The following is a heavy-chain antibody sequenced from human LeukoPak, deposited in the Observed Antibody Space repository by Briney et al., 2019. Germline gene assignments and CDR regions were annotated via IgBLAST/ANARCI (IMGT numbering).Heavy chain of an antibody. CDR2: ISAYNGNT. V-gene: IGHV1-18*01. D-gene: IGHD2-15*01. Sequence: ASVKVSCKASGYTFTSYGISWGRQAPGQGLEWMGWISAYNGNTNYAQKLQGRVTMTTDTSTSTAYMELRSLRSDDTAVYYCARGGYCSGGSCYGYFDYSGQGTLVTVSS. CDR3: ARGGYCSGGSCYGYFDY. CDR1: GYTFTSYG. J-gene: IGHJ4*02.